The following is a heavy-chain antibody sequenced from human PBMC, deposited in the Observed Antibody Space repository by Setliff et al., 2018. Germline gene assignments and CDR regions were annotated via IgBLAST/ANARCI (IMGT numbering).Heavy chain of an antibody. CDR2: ISSSGSTI. Sequence: PGGSLRLSCAASGFTFSTYEMNWVRQAPGKGLEWVSYISSSGSTIYYVDSVKGRFTISRDNAKNSLYLQMNSLRAEDTAVYYCARYSSGWFFDYWGQGTLVT. CDR3: ARYSSGWFFDY. J-gene: IGHJ4*02. V-gene: IGHV3-48*03. CDR1: GFTFSTYE. D-gene: IGHD6-19*01.